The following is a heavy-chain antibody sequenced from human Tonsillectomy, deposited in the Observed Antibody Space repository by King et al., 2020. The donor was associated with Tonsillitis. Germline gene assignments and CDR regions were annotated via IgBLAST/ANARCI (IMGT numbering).Heavy chain of an antibody. CDR2: ISSSSSYK. CDR3: ARVGEPYYYYYMDV. V-gene: IGHV3-21*01. Sequence: VQLVESGGGLVKPGGSLRLSCAASGFTFSSYKRNWVRQAPGKGLEWVSAISSSSSYKYYADSVKGRFTISRDNAKNSLYLQMNSLRAEDTAVYYCARVGEPYYYYYMDVWGKGTTVTVSS. J-gene: IGHJ6*03. CDR1: GFTFSSYK. D-gene: IGHD3-10*01.